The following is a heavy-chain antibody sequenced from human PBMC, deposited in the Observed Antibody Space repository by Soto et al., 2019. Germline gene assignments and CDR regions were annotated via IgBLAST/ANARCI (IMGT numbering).Heavy chain of an antibody. CDR2: MAAAGDT. D-gene: IGHD6-13*01. V-gene: IGHV3-13*04. CDR3: VRTRGNRIAAAGAYWIDS. CDR1: LLPLSGSE. J-gene: IGHJ5*01. Sequence: EVQLVESGGGLVQPGGSRRLSCAASLLPLSGSEMHWVRQLTGKRLEWVSSMAAAGDTFYSGSVKGRFTISREDAKNSLFLQMDSLRAEDTAVYYCVRTRGNRIAAAGAYWIDSWGQGTLVTVSS.